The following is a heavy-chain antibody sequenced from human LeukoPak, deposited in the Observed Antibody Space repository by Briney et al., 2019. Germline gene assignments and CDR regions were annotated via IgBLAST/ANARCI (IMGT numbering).Heavy chain of an antibody. Sequence: PGGSLRLSCAASGFSFSSYGMQWVRQAPGKGLERVAFIQYDGSNKYYAESVKGRFTISRDNAKNSLYLQMNSLRAEDTAVYYCARDRGIAAPEWLDYWGQGTLVTVSS. CDR2: IQYDGSNK. V-gene: IGHV3-30*02. D-gene: IGHD6-13*01. J-gene: IGHJ4*02. CDR3: ARDRGIAAPEWLDY. CDR1: GFSFSSYG.